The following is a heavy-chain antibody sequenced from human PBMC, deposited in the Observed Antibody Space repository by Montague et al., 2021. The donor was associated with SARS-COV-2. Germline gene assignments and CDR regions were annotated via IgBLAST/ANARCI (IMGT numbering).Heavy chain of an antibody. J-gene: IGHJ4*02. Sequence: SLRLSCAASGFTFSSYAMHWVRQAPGKGPEWVAVISYDGSNKYYXDSVKGRFTISRDNSKNTLYLQMNSLRAEDTAVYYCARGTGISSGWFDYWGQGTLVTVSS. V-gene: IGHV3-30-3*01. CDR1: GFTFSSYA. CDR2: ISYDGSNK. CDR3: ARGTGISSGWFDY. D-gene: IGHD6-19*01.